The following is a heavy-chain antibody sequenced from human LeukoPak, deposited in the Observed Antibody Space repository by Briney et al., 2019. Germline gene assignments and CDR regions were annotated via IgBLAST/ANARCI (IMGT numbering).Heavy chain of an antibody. V-gene: IGHV3-53*01. Sequence: GGSLRLSCAASGFTFSSYAMSWVRQAPGKGLEWVSVIYSGGSTYYADSVKGRFTISRDNSKNTLYLQMNSLRAEDTAVYYCAREDDSSGYYSDWGQGTLVTVSS. CDR3: AREDDSSGYYSD. D-gene: IGHD3-22*01. CDR2: IYSGGST. J-gene: IGHJ4*02. CDR1: GFTFSSYA.